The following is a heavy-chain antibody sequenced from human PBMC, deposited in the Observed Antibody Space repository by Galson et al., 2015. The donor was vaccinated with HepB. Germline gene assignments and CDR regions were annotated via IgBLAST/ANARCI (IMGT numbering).Heavy chain of an antibody. CDR2: IKQDGSDK. CDR1: GFTFSSYW. V-gene: IGHV3-7*01. Sequence: SLRLSCAASGFTFSSYWMCWVRQAPGKGLEWVANIKQDGSDKQYVDSVKGRFTISRDNAENSLYLQMNSLRAEDTAVYYCARFSRSQPGYWGQGTLVTVSS. CDR3: ARFSRSQPGY. J-gene: IGHJ4*02. D-gene: IGHD1-14*01.